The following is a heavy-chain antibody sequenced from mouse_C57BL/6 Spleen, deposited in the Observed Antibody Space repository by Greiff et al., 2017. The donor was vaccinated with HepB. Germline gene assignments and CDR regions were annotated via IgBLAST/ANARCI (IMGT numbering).Heavy chain of an antibody. J-gene: IGHJ4*01. CDR3: ARRIIPHYYGSSYDYAMDY. Sequence: QVQLQQPGAELVRPGSSVKLSCKASGYTFTSYWMHWVKQRPIQGLEWIGNIDPSDSETHYNQKFKDKATLTVDKSSSTAYMQRSSLTSEDSAVYYCARRIIPHYYGSSYDYAMDYWGQGTSVTVSS. V-gene: IGHV1-52*01. CDR2: IDPSDSET. D-gene: IGHD1-1*01. CDR1: GYTFTSYW.